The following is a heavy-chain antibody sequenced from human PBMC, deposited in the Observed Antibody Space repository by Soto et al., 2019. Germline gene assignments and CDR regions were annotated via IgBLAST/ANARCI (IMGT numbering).Heavy chain of an antibody. CDR3: ASIPNRDFDY. J-gene: IGHJ4*02. CDR1: GGTFSSYA. CDR2: IIPIFGTA. V-gene: IGHV1-69*13. D-gene: IGHD2-2*02. Sequence: SVKRYCKASGGTFSSYAISWVRQAPGQGLEWMGGIIPIFGTANYAQKFQGRVTITADESTSTAYMELSSLRSEDTAVYYCASIPNRDFDYWGQGTLVTVSS.